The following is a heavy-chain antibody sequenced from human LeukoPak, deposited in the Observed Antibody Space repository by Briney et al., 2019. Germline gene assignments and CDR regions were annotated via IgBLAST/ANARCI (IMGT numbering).Heavy chain of an antibody. CDR3: ARGSSHYDFWSGYYATGEYYYYMDV. J-gene: IGHJ6*03. CDR1: GYTFTSYD. V-gene: IGHV1-8*01. D-gene: IGHD3-3*01. CDR2: MNPNSGNT. Sequence: ASVKVSCKASGYTFTSYDINWVRQATGQGLEWMGWMNPNSGNTGYAQKFQGGVTMTRNTSISTAYMELSSLRSEDTAVYYCARGSSHYDFWSGYYATGEYYYYMDVWGKGTTVTVSS.